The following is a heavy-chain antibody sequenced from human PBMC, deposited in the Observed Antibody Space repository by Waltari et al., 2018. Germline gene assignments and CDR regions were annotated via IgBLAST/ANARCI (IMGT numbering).Heavy chain of an antibody. D-gene: IGHD3-9*01. CDR3: AREADFDGYYRRYNWFDP. CDR2: IYYSGST. V-gene: IGHV4-59*11. Sequence: QVQLQESGPGLVKPSETLSLTCTVSGGSISSHYWSWIRQPPGKGLEWIGYIYYSGSTNYNPSHKSRVTISVDTSKNQFSLKLSSVTAADTAVYYCAREADFDGYYRRYNWFDPWGQGTLVTVSS. J-gene: IGHJ5*02. CDR1: GGSISSHY.